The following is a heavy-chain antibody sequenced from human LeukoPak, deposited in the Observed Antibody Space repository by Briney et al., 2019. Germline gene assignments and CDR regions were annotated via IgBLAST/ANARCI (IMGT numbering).Heavy chain of an antibody. V-gene: IGHV4-34*01. CDR2: INHSGST. CDR1: GGSFNNYY. Sequence: SETLSLTCAVYGGSFNNYYWSWIRQPPGKGLEWIGEINHSGSTNYNPSLKSRVTISEDTSKNQFSLKMTSVTAADTAVYYCARLVVSFCVTNNFWVYFDYWGQGTLVTISS. CDR3: ARLVVSFCVTNNFWVYFDY. J-gene: IGHJ4*02. D-gene: IGHD3-3*01.